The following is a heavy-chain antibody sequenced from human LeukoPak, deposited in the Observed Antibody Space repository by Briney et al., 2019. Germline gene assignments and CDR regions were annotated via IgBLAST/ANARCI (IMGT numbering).Heavy chain of an antibody. CDR2: ITPISGTA. D-gene: IGHD4-11*01. CDR3: ARRAYDYSNYDDY. CDR1: GGTFSSYG. V-gene: IGHV1-69*05. J-gene: IGHJ4*02. Sequence: ASVKVSCKASGGTFSSYGISWVRQAPGQGLEWMGGITPISGTANYAQKFQGRVTITTDESTSTAYMELSSLRSEDTAVYYCARRAYDYSNYDDYWGQGTLVTVSS.